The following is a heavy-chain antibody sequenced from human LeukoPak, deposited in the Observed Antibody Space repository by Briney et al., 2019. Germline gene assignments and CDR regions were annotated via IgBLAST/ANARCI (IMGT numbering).Heavy chain of an antibody. V-gene: IGHV3-11*01. J-gene: IGHJ3*02. CDR2: ISSSGSTI. CDR3: AKGGSSDAFDI. Sequence: GGSLRLSCAASGFTFSDYYMNWIRQAPGKGLEWVSYISSSGSTIYYADSVKGRFTISRDNSKNTLYLQMNSLRAEDTAVYYCAKGGSSDAFDIWGQGTMVTVSS. CDR1: GFTFSDYY. D-gene: IGHD3-10*01.